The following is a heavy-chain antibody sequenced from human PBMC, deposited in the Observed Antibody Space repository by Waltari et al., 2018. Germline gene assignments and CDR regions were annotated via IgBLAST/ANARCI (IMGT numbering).Heavy chain of an antibody. J-gene: IGHJ5*02. Sequence: QVQLQESGPGLVKPSETLSLTCTVSGYSISSGYYWGWIRQPPGKGLEWIGSIYHSGSTYYNPSLKSRVTRSVDTSKNQFALKLSSVTAADTAVYYCARAPPVTTVSWFDPWGQGTLVTVSS. CDR2: IYHSGST. D-gene: IGHD4-17*01. CDR1: GYSISSGYY. CDR3: ARAPPVTTVSWFDP. V-gene: IGHV4-38-2*02.